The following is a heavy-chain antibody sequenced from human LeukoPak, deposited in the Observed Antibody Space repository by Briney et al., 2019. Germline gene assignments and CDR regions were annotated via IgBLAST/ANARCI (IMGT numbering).Heavy chain of an antibody. CDR3: ARHEWGVTGTSFDP. J-gene: IGHJ5*02. CDR2: IYYSGST. D-gene: IGHD1-7*01. CDR1: GGSISSSSYY. Sequence: SETLSLTCTVSGGSISSSSYYWGWIRQPPGKGLEWIGSIYYSGSTYYNPSLKSRVTISVDTSKNQFSLKLSSVTAADTAVYYCARHEWGVTGTSFDPWGQGTLVTVSS. V-gene: IGHV4-39*01.